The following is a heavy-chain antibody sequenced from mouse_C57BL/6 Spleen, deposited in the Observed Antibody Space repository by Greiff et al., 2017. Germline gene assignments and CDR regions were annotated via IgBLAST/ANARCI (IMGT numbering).Heavy chain of an antibody. Sequence: VKLLESGAELMKPGASVKLSCKATGYTFTGYCIEWVKQSPGHGLEWIGEILPGSGSTTYNEKFKAKATFTVDTSSSTAYMQLSSLTAEDSAVYYCARSGSIRSWFDYWGQGTLVTVSA. CDR3: ARSGSIRSWFDY. CDR2: ILPGSGST. V-gene: IGHV1-9*01. CDR1: GYTFTGYC. J-gene: IGHJ3*01. D-gene: IGHD1-1*01.